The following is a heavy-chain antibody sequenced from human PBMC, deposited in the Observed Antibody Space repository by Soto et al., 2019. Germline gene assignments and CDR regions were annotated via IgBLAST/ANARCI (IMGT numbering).Heavy chain of an antibody. CDR2: IKQDGSEK. CDR1: GFTFSSYW. Sequence: GGSLRLSCAASGFTFSSYWMSWVRQAPGKGLEWVANIKQDGSEKYYVDSVKGRFTISRDNAKNSLYLQMNSLRAEDTAVYYCARALFETAMVTYYFDYWGQGTLVTVSS. J-gene: IGHJ4*02. V-gene: IGHV3-7*05. CDR3: ARALFETAMVTYYFDY. D-gene: IGHD5-18*01.